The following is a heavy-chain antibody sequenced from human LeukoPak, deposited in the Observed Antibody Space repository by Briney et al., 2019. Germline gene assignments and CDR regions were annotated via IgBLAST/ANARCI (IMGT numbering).Heavy chain of an antibody. CDR3: ARGGTGDLDY. Sequence: GGSLRLSCATSGFTFGDYALTWVRQAPGQGLEWVGFIRSTTYGCTTEYAASVKGRFTISRDDSKTLAYLHMDGLKSEDTAIYYCARGGTGDLDYWGQGILVTVSS. CDR1: GFTFGDYA. V-gene: IGHV3-49*04. J-gene: IGHJ4*02. CDR2: IRSTTYGCTT. D-gene: IGHD7-27*01.